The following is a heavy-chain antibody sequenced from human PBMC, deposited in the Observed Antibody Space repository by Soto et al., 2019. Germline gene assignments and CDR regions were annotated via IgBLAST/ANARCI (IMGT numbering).Heavy chain of an antibody. CDR3: ASLVVVEGYYYGMDV. Sequence: GASVKVSCKASGGTFSSYAISWVRQAPGQGLEWMGGIIPIFGTANYAQKFQGRVTITADESTSTAYMELSSLRSEDTAVYYCASLVVVEGYYYGMDVWGQGTTVTVSS. CDR1: GGTFSSYA. V-gene: IGHV1-69*13. CDR2: IIPIFGTA. J-gene: IGHJ6*02. D-gene: IGHD3-22*01.